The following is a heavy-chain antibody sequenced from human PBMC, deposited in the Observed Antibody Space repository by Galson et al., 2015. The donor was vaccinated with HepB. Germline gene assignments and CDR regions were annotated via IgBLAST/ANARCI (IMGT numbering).Heavy chain of an antibody. V-gene: IGHV3-23*01. CDR3: VTGTYRSGWYV. J-gene: IGHJ4*02. CDR1: GFIFSSYA. CDR2: TSGSGDST. D-gene: IGHD6-19*01. Sequence: AASGFIFSSYAMSWVRQAPGKGPEWVAATSGSGDSTHYADSVKGRFSISRDNSKNTLSLQMNSLRADDTAVYYCVTGTYRSGWYVWGQGTLVTVSS.